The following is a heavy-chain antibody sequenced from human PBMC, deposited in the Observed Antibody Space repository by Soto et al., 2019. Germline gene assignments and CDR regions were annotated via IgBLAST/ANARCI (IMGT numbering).Heavy chain of an antibody. CDR1: GGSISSSNW. Sequence: QVQLQESGPGLVKPSGTLSLTCAVSGGSISSSNWWSWVRQPPGKGLEWIGEIYHSGSTNYNPSLKRRVNISVDKSKNQFSLKLSSVTAADTAVYYCARDAPAAHPGPYYFDYWGQGTLVTVSS. J-gene: IGHJ4*02. V-gene: IGHV4-4*02. D-gene: IGHD6-13*01. CDR3: ARDAPAAHPGPYYFDY. CDR2: IYHSGST.